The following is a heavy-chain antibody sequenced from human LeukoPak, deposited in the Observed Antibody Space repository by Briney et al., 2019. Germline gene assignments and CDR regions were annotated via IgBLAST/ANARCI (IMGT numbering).Heavy chain of an antibody. J-gene: IGHJ3*02. V-gene: IGHV4-59*01. Sequence: PSETLSLTCTVSGGSISNYYWSWIRQPPGKGLEWIGYIYYSGTTNYNPSLKSRVTISVDTSKNQFSLKLSSVTAADTAVYYCARYYDRAFDIWGQGTMVTVSS. CDR3: ARYYDRAFDI. D-gene: IGHD3-22*01. CDR2: IYYSGTT. CDR1: GGSISNYY.